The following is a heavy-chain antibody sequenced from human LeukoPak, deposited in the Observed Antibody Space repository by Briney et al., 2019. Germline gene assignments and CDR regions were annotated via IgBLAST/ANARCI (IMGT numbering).Heavy chain of an antibody. J-gene: IGHJ4*02. Sequence: GGSLRLSCAASGFTFSSYSMNWVRQAPGKGLEWVSSISSSSSYIYYADSVKGRFTISRDNAKNSLYLQMNSLRAEDTAVYYCARSGTYYYDSSGYCSYWGQGTLVTVSS. CDR1: GFTFSSYS. D-gene: IGHD3-22*01. CDR2: ISSSSSYI. V-gene: IGHV3-21*01. CDR3: ARSGTYYYDSSGYCSY.